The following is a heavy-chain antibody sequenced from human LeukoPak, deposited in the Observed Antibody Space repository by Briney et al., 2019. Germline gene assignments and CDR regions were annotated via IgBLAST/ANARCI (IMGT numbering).Heavy chain of an antibody. V-gene: IGHV3-23*01. CDR1: GLTFTGHT. D-gene: IGHD3-3*01. Sequence: GGSLRLSCAASGLTFTGHTMTWLRQAPGKGVEWVSIIGGRDDRTYYADSVKGRFTISRDNSKNTLYLQMNSLRGEDTAVYYCAKDPNPFYDFWSGYKWGQGTLVTVSS. CDR2: IGGRDDRT. J-gene: IGHJ4*02. CDR3: AKDPNPFYDFWSGYK.